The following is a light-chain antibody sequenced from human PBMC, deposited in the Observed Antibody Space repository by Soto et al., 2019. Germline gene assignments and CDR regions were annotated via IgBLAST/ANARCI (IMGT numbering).Light chain of an antibody. CDR1: QSISDT. Sequence: EMVLTQSPATLSVSPGERATLSCRASQSISDTLAWYQQKPGQAPRLLIYGASTRAPGFPARFSGSGSGTDFTLTISSLQSEDFAVYYCQQYNNWPWTFGQGTKVDIK. J-gene: IGKJ1*01. CDR3: QQYNNWPWT. V-gene: IGKV3-15*01. CDR2: GAS.